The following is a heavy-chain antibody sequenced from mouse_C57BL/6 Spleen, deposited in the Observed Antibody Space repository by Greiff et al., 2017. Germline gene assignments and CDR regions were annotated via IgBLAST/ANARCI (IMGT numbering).Heavy chain of an antibody. CDR2: IDPSDSYT. CDR3: ARHGSSPMDY. CDR1: GYTFTSYW. J-gene: IGHJ4*01. V-gene: IGHV1-69*01. D-gene: IGHD1-1*01. Sequence: QVQLKQPGAELVMPGASVKLSCKASGYTFTSYWMHWVKQRPGQGLEWIGEIDPSDSYTNYNQKFKGKSTLTVDKSSSTAYMQLSSLTSEDSAVYYCARHGSSPMDYWGQGTSVTVSS.